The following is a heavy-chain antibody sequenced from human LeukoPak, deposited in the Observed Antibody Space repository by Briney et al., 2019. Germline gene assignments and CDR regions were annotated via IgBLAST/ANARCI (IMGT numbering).Heavy chain of an antibody. V-gene: IGHV3-15*01. J-gene: IGHJ4*02. CDR3: TTRRLDGW. CDR1: GFTFSDAW. Sequence: GGSLRLSCVGSGFTFSDAWMSWVRQAPGKGLEWVGRIKSKSDGGTIDYAAPVKGRFTISRDDSRNTLYLQMNSLKTEDTAVYYCTTRRLDGWWGQGTLVTVS. D-gene: IGHD2-15*01. CDR2: IKSKSDGGTI.